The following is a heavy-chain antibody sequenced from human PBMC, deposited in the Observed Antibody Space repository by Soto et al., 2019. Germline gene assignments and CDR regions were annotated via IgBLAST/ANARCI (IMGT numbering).Heavy chain of an antibody. D-gene: IGHD2-15*01. J-gene: IGHJ6*02. CDR3: ARFRYCSGGSCYSPIYYYYGMDV. CDR1: GGTFSSYA. CDR2: IITIFGTA. Sequence: QVQLVQSGAEVKKPGSSVKVSCKASGGTFSSYAISWVRQAPGQGLEWMGGIITIFGTANYAQEFQGRVTITADESTSTAYVQLSCLRSEDTAVYYCARFRYCSGGSCYSPIYYYYGMDVWGQGTTDTVSS. V-gene: IGHV1-69*01.